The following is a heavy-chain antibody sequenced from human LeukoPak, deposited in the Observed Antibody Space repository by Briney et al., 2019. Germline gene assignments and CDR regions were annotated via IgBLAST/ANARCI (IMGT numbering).Heavy chain of an antibody. J-gene: IGHJ4*02. V-gene: IGHV3-30-3*01. D-gene: IGHD3-22*01. CDR2: ISYDGSNK. CDR1: GFTFSSYA. CDR3: ARERGVDYYDSSGYFDY. Sequence: GGSLRLSCAASGFTFSSYAMNWVRQAPGKGLEWVAVISYDGSNKYYADSVKGRFTISRDNSKNTLYLQMNSLRAEDTAVYYCARERGVDYYDSSGYFDYWGQGTLVTVSS.